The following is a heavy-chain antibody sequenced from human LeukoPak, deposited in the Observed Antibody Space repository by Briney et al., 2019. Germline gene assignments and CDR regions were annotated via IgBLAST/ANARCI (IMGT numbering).Heavy chain of an antibody. Sequence: SGGSLTLSCAASVFSFSSNRMLWVRQAPWKGLEWVSSISSSSSYIYYADSVKGRFTISRDNAKNSLYLQMNSLRAEDTAVYYCARDSGSYSFWGQGTLVTVSS. V-gene: IGHV3-21*01. J-gene: IGHJ4*02. D-gene: IGHD1-26*01. CDR3: ARDSGSYSF. CDR2: ISSSSSYI. CDR1: VFSFSSNR.